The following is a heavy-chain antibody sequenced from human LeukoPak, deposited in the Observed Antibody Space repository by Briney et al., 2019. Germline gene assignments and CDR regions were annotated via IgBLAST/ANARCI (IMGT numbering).Heavy chain of an antibody. D-gene: IGHD5-18*01. CDR1: GGSISSYY. V-gene: IGHV4-59*08. J-gene: IGHJ4*02. CDR2: IYYSGST. CDR3: ASGGDTAMVTLDY. Sequence: PSETLSLTCTVSGGSISSYYWSWNRQPPGKGLEWIGYIYYSGSTNYNPSLKSRVTISVDTSKNQFSLKLSSVTAADTAVYYCASGGDTAMVTLDYWGQGTLVTVSS.